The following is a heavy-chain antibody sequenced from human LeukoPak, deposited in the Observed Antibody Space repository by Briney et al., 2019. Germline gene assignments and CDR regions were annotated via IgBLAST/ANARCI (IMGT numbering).Heavy chain of an antibody. J-gene: IGHJ4*02. V-gene: IGHV4-34*01. D-gene: IGHD2-15*01. CDR2: INHSGST. Sequence: PSETLSLTCAVYGGSFSGYYWSWIRQPPGKGLEWIGEINHSGSTNYNPSLKSRVTISVDTSKNQFSLKLSSVTAADTAVYYCARAGVRYCSGGSCYRIPFDYWGQGTLATVSS. CDR1: GGSFSGYY. CDR3: ARAGVRYCSGGSCYRIPFDY.